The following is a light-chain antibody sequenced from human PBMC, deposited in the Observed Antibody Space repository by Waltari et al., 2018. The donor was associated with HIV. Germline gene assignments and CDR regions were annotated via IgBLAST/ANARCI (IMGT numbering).Light chain of an antibody. J-gene: IGLJ2*01. CDR2: LNSDGSH. V-gene: IGLV4-69*01. CDR1: SGHSSYV. CDR3: QTWGTGIVV. Sequence: QLVLTQSPSASASLGASVKLTCTPSSGHSSYVIAWPQQQPKKGPRYLMKLNSDGSHFKGDGIPDRFSGSSSGAERYLTISSLQSEDEADYYCQTWGTGIVVFGGGTKLTVL.